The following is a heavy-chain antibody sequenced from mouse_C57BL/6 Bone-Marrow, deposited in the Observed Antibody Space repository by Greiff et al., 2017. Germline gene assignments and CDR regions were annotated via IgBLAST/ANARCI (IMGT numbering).Heavy chain of an antibody. D-gene: IGHD1-1*01. CDR2: IDPETGGT. Sequence: VQLQESGAELVRPGASVTLSCKASGYTFTDYEMHWVKQTPVHGLEWIGAIDPETGGTAYNQKFKGKAILTADKSSSTAYMELRSLTSVDSAFYSCTAISYYHSLSWYFDVWGTGTTVTVSS. CDR1: GYTFTDYE. V-gene: IGHV1-15*01. CDR3: TAISYYHSLSWYFDV. J-gene: IGHJ1*03.